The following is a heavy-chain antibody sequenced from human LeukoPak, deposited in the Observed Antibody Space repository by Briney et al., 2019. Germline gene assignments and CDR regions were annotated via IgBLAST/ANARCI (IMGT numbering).Heavy chain of an antibody. CDR1: GGSISSYY. CDR3: ARGYYYDSSGYYNNAFDI. V-gene: IGHV4-59*01. J-gene: IGHJ3*02. Sequence: PSETLALTCTVSGGSISSYYWSWIRQPPGKGLEWIGYIYYSGSTNYNPPLKSRVTISVDTSKNQFSLKLSSVTAADTAVYYCARGYYYDSSGYYNNAFDIWGQGTMVTVSS. D-gene: IGHD3-22*01. CDR2: IYYSGST.